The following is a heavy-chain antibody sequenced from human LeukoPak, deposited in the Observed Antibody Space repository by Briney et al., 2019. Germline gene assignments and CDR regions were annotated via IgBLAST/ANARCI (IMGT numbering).Heavy chain of an antibody. V-gene: IGHV3-23*01. CDR1: GFTFSNYA. CDR3: VSSSSGWYRFQY. CDR2: ISGSGGNT. Sequence: KAGGSLRLSCAASGFTFSNYAMCWVRQAPGKGLEWVSAISGSGGNTYYADSVKGRFTISRDNSRSTLYLQMNSLRAEDTAVYYCVSSSSGWYRFQYWGQGTLATVSS. J-gene: IGHJ4*02. D-gene: IGHD6-19*01.